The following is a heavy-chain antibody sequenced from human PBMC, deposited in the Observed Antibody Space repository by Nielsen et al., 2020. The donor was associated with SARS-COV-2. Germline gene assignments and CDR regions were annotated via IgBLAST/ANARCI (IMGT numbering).Heavy chain of an antibody. J-gene: IGHJ4*02. Sequence: GESLKISCAASGFTFSSYGMHWVRQAPGKGLEWVAVIWYDGSNKYYADSVKGRFTISRDNSKDTLYLHMNSLRADDTAVYYCARTLFAYWGQGALVTVSS. V-gene: IGHV3-33*01. CDR3: ARTLFAY. CDR1: GFTFSSYG. D-gene: IGHD3-10*02. CDR2: IWYDGSNK.